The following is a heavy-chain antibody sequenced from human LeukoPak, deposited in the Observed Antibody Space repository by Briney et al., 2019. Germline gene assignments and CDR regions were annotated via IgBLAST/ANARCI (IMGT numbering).Heavy chain of an antibody. CDR2: IIPIFGTA. V-gene: IGHV1-69*05. Sequence: ASVKVSCKASGGTFSSYAISWVRQAPGQGLEWMGGIIPIFGTANYAQKFQGRVTITTDESTSTAYMELSSLRSEDTAVYSCARVRNGGQYSSGWYGPFDYWGQGTLVTVSS. D-gene: IGHD6-19*01. CDR3: ARVRNGGQYSSGWYGPFDY. CDR1: GGTFSSYA. J-gene: IGHJ4*02.